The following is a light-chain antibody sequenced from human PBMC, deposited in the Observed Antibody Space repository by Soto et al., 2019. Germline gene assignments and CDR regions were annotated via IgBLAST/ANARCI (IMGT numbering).Light chain of an antibody. CDR2: EVV. V-gene: IGLV2-8*01. J-gene: IGLJ1*01. CDR1: ENDIGVYDF. Sequence: QCVLTQPRSASGSPGQSVTISCTGTENDIGVYDFVSWYQHHPGKAPRLIIYEVVQRPSGVPDRFSGSKSGNTASLTVSGLQAADEADYFCKSYAGSNTYVFGSGTKVTVL. CDR3: KSYAGSNTYV.